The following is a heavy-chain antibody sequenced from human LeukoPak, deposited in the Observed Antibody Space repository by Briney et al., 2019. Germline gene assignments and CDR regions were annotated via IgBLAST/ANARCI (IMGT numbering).Heavy chain of an antibody. V-gene: IGHV4-34*01. CDR2: INHSGST. Sequence: PSETLSLTCAVYGGSFSGYYWSWIRQPPGKGLEWIGEINHSGSTNYNPSLKSRVTISVDTSKNQFSLKLSSVTAADTAVYYCARGLSGYCIDGNCFYWGQGTPVSVSS. J-gene: IGHJ4*02. D-gene: IGHD2-21*02. CDR1: GGSFSGYY. CDR3: ARGLSGYCIDGNCFY.